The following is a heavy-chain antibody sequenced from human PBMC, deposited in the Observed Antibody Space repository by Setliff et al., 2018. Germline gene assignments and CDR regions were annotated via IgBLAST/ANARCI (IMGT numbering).Heavy chain of an antibody. J-gene: IGHJ6*03. CDR1: GDSMTGNH. CDR3: ARLKYYNSGTYWGNWDYYSNMDV. Sequence: KTSETLSLTCTVSGDSMTGNHWSWIRQSPGKGLEWIGYITHSGSTKYNPSLKSRVAITIVASKKQFSSELSSVTAADTAVYYCARLKYYNSGTYWGNWDYYSNMDVWGKGTTVTVSS. D-gene: IGHD3-22*01. V-gene: IGHV4-59*01. CDR2: ITHSGST.